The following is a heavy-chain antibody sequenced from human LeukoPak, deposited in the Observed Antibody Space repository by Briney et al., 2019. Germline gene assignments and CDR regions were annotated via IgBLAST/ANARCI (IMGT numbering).Heavy chain of an antibody. V-gene: IGHV3-11*01. J-gene: IGHJ4*02. CDR2: ISSSGSTI. D-gene: IGHD1-1*01. CDR3: ARDVFEDAGTTSFDY. CDR1: GFTFSDYY. Sequence: PGGSLRLSCAASGFTFSDYYMSWIRQAPGKGLEWVSYISSSGSTIYYADSVKGRFTISRDNAKNSLYLQMNSLRAEDTAVYYXARDVFEDAGTTSFDYWGQGTLVTVSS.